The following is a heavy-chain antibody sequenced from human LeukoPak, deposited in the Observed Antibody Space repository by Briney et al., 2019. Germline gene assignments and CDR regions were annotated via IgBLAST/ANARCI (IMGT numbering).Heavy chain of an antibody. V-gene: IGHV3-23*01. D-gene: IGHD4-17*01. CDR3: AKSTTVTTGMCY. CDR1: GFTFSSHA. J-gene: IGHJ4*02. Sequence: SGGPLRLSCAASGFTFSSHAMSWVRQAPGKGLEWVSAISGSGGSTYYADSVKGRFTISRDNSKNTLYLQMNSLRAEDTAVYYCAKSTTVTTGMCYWGQGTLVTVSS. CDR2: ISGSGGST.